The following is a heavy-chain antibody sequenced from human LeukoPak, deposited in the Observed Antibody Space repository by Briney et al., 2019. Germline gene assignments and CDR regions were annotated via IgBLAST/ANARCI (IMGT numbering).Heavy chain of an antibody. CDR3: ARDPECSGGSCYLDY. V-gene: IGHV1-2*02. D-gene: IGHD2-15*01. Sequence: ASVKVSCKASGYTFTGYYMHWVRQAPGQGLEWMGWINPNSGGTNYAQKFQGRVTMTRDTSISTAYRELSRLRSDDTAVYYCARDPECSGGSCYLDYWGQGTLVTVSS. J-gene: IGHJ4*02. CDR2: INPNSGGT. CDR1: GYTFTGYY.